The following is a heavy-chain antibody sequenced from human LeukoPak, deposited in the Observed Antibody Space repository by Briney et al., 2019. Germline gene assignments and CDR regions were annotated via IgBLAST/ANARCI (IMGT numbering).Heavy chain of an antibody. D-gene: IGHD3-22*01. CDR2: ISPSSSNI. CDR3: ARTLYYYDSSGYFY. V-gene: IGHV3-48*01. J-gene: IGHJ4*02. Sequence: GGSLRLSCAASGFTFSKYSMNWVRQGPGKGLEWVSYISPSSSNILYADSVKGRFAISRDNAKNSLYLQMNSLRAQDTAVYYCARTLYYYDSSGYFYWGQGTLVTVSP. CDR1: GFTFSKYS.